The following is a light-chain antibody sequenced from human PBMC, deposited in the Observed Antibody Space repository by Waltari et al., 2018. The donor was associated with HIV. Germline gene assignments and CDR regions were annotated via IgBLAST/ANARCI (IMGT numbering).Light chain of an antibody. CDR3: CSYAGSSTV. J-gene: IGLJ3*02. Sequence: QSALTQPASVSGSPGQSITIPCTGTSSDVGSYNLVSWYQQPPGKAPKLMIYEVSKRPSGVSNRFSGSKSGNTASLTISGLQAEDEADYYCCSYAGSSTVFGGGTKLTVL. V-gene: IGLV2-23*02. CDR2: EVS. CDR1: SSDVGSYNL.